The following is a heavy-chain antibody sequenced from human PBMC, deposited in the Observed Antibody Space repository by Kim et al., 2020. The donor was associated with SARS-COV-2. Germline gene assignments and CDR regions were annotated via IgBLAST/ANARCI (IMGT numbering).Heavy chain of an antibody. Sequence: SETLSLTCAVSGYSISSSNWWGWIRQPPGKGLEWIGYIYYSGSIYYNPSLKSRVTMSVDTSKNQFSLKLSSVTAVDTAVYYCARFRPDILTGYYRGSLADYWGQGTLVTVSS. D-gene: IGHD3-9*01. CDR1: GYSISSSNW. CDR3: ARFRPDILTGYYRGSLADY. J-gene: IGHJ4*02. V-gene: IGHV4-28*05. CDR2: IYYSGSI.